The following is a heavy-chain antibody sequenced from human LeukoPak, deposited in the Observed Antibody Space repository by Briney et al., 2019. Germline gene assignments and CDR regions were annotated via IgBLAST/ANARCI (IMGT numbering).Heavy chain of an antibody. CDR2: INHSGST. CDR3: ARPENSSGYPWYFDL. Sequence: SETLSLTCAVYGGSFSGYYWSWIRQPPGKGLEWIGEINHSGSTNYNPSLKSRVTISVDTSKNQFSLKLSSVTAADTAVYYCARPENSSGYPWYFDLWGRGTLVTVSS. D-gene: IGHD3-22*01. J-gene: IGHJ2*01. V-gene: IGHV4-34*01. CDR1: GGSFSGYY.